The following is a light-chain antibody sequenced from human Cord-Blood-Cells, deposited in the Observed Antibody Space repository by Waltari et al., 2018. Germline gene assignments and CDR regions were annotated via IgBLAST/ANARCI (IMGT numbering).Light chain of an antibody. J-gene: IGKJ1*01. CDR2: GAS. Sequence: EIVLTQSPGTRSLSPGERAPLPCRASQSVSSSYFAWYQQKPGQAPRLLIYGASSRATGIPDRFSGSGSGTDFTLTISRLEPEDFAVYYCQQYGSSPRTFGQGTKVEIK. CDR1: QSVSSSY. V-gene: IGKV3-20*01. CDR3: QQYGSSPRT.